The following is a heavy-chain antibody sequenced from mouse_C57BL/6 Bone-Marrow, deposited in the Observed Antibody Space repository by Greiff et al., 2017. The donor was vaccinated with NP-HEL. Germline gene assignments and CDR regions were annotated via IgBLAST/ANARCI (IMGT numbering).Heavy chain of an antibody. V-gene: IGHV10-1*01. CDR2: IRSKSNNYAT. D-gene: IGHD1-1*01. CDR3: VRQYYGSSPYYFDY. Sequence: EVQVVESGGGLVQPKGSLKLSCAASGFSFNTYAMNWVRQAPGKGLEWVARIRSKSNNYATYYADSVKDRFTISRDDSESMLYLQMNNLKTEDTAMYYCVRQYYGSSPYYFDYWGQGTTLTVSS. CDR1: GFSFNTYA. J-gene: IGHJ2*01.